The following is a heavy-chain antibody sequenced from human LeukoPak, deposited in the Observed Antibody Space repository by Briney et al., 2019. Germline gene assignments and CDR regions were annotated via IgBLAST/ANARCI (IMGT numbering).Heavy chain of an antibody. CDR1: GGSISSGGYY. J-gene: IGHJ6*02. V-gene: IGHV4-31*03. Sequence: SQTLSLTCTVSGGSISSGGYYWSWIRQHPGKGLEWIGYIYYSGSTYYNPSLKSRVTISVDTSKNQFSLKLSSVTAADTAVYYCARDPTDYGDYYYYGMDVRGQGTTVTVSS. CDR3: ARDPTDYGDYYYYGMDV. CDR2: IYYSGST. D-gene: IGHD4-17*01.